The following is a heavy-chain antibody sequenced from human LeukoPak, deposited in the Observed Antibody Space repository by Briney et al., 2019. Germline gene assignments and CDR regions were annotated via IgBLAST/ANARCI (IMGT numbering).Heavy chain of an antibody. D-gene: IGHD3-3*01. CDR1: GFTFDDYA. Sequence: GGSLRLSCAASGFTFDDYAMHWVRQAPGKGLEWVSLISWDGGSTYYADSVKGRFTISRDNSKNSLYLQMNSLRAEDTAVYYCASEARSLEWLSQGGQGALVTVSS. CDR3: ASEARSLEWLSQ. CDR2: ISWDGGST. V-gene: IGHV3-43D*03. J-gene: IGHJ4*02.